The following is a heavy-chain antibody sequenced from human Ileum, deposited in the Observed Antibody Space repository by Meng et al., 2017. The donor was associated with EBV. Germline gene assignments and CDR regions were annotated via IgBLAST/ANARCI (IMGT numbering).Heavy chain of an antibody. J-gene: IGHJ4*02. Sequence: QAQLVGSGGGVGQPGRSLRLACGAFGFTFSNYGMYWVRQAPGKGLEWVSVIWYDGSNKYYGDSVKGRFTVSRDNSKNTVSLQMNSLRVEDTAVYYCARLGSGWAADYWGQGTLVTVSS. CDR1: GFTFSNYG. V-gene: IGHV3-33*01. D-gene: IGHD6-19*01. CDR2: IWYDGSNK. CDR3: ARLGSGWAADY.